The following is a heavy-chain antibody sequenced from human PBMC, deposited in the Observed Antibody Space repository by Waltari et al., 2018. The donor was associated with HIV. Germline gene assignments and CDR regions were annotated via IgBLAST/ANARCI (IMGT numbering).Heavy chain of an antibody. J-gene: IGHJ3*02. CDR1: GSSISSNYY. V-gene: IGHV4-38-2*02. CDR2: IYGSGTT. CDR3: ARDQDYYDSTGYTSYAFDR. D-gene: IGHD3-22*01. Sequence: QVQLQESGPGLVKPSETLSLTCKVSGSSISSNYYWGWIRQPPGTGLGWIGSIYGSGTTYYNPSLKSRVSISVNMSKTQFSLKLSSVTAADTAVYFCARDQDYYDSTGYTSYAFDRWGPGTMVTVSS.